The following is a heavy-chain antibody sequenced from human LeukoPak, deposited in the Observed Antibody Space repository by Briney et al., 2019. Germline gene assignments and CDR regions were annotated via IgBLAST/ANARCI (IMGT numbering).Heavy chain of an antibody. CDR1: GFTFSSYS. D-gene: IGHD4-17*01. Sequence: GGSLRLSCAASGFTFSSYSMNWVRQAPGKGLEWVSAISGSGGSTYYADSVKGRFTISRDNSKNTLYLQMNSLRAEDTAVYYCARTPDYGDYVLDYWGQGTLVTASS. V-gene: IGHV3-23*01. CDR3: ARTPDYGDYVLDY. CDR2: ISGSGGST. J-gene: IGHJ4*02.